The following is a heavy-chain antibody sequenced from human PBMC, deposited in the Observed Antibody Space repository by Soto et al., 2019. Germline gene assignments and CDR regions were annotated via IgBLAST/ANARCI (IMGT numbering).Heavy chain of an antibody. V-gene: IGHV3-23*01. CDR2: IDGSGGIT. Sequence: GGSLRLSCAASGFTFGTTDMSWVRQAPGEGLEWVSTIDGSGGITYYADSVKGRFTISRDNSRNTVYLQMNSLRGDGTALYYCVKNSGWFNTWGQGALVTVSS. J-gene: IGHJ5*02. CDR3: VKNSGWFNT. CDR1: GFTFGTTD. D-gene: IGHD3-10*01.